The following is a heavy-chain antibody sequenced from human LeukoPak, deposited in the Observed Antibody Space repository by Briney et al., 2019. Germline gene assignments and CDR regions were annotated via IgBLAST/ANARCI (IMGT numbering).Heavy chain of an antibody. D-gene: IGHD5-18*01. CDR3: ATDIRGGYTYGSMDY. CDR2: INSDGSSI. CDR1: GFTFSSYW. V-gene: IGHV3-74*01. Sequence: GGSLRLSCAASGFTFSSYWMHWVRQAPGKGLVWVSRINSDGSSIGYADSVKGRFTISRDDAKNSLCRQMNSLRAEDTALYYCATDIRGGYTYGSMDYWGQGTLVTVSS. J-gene: IGHJ4*02.